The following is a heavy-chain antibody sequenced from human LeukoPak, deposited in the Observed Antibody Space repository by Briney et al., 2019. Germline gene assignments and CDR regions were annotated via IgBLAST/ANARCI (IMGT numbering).Heavy chain of an antibody. CDR2: ISWNSGSI. J-gene: IGHJ6*02. D-gene: IGHD4-23*01. CDR3: AKGDYGGNPPRVTYGMDV. Sequence: GGSLRLSCAASGFTFDDYAMHWVRQAPGKGLEWVSGISWNSGSIGYADSVKGRFTISRDNAKNSLYLQMNSLRAEDTALYYCAKGDYGGNPPRVTYGMDVWGQGTTVTVSS. V-gene: IGHV3-9*01. CDR1: GFTFDDYA.